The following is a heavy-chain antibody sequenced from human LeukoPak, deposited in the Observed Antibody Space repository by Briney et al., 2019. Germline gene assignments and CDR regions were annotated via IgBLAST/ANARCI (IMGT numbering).Heavy chain of an antibody. Sequence: SGTLSLTCAVSGYSISSGDYWGWIRQPPGKGLEWIGSIYHSGSTYNNPSLKSRVTILVDTSKNQFSLKLGSVTAADTAVYYCARSPYYFDSSGYHGAYYFDYWGQGTLVTVSS. CDR3: ARSPYYFDSSGYHGAYYFDY. J-gene: IGHJ4*02. CDR1: GYSISSGDY. V-gene: IGHV4-38-2*01. CDR2: IYHSGST. D-gene: IGHD3-22*01.